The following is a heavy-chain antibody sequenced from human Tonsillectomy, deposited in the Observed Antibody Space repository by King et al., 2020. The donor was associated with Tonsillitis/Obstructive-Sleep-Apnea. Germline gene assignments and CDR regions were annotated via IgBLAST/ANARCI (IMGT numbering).Heavy chain of an antibody. CDR1: GGSFSGYY. J-gene: IGHJ5*02. CDR2: INHSGST. D-gene: IGHD2-2*01. CDR3: ARGPQYCSSTSCYSGWFDP. Sequence: VQLPQWGAGLLKPSETLSLTCAVYGGSFSGYYWSWIRQPPGKGLEWIGEINHSGSTNYNPSLKSRVTISVDTSKNQFSLKLSSVTAADTAVYYCARGPQYCSSTSCYSGWFDPWGQGTLVTVSS. V-gene: IGHV4-34*01.